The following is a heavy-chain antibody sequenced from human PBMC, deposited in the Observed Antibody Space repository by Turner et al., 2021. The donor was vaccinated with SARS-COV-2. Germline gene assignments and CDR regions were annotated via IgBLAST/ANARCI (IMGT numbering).Heavy chain of an antibody. Sequence: VQLVESGGGGVQPGRFLRLSCAVSGFTFSSYAMHWVRQAPGKGLEWVAGISYDGSNKYYADSVKGRFTISRDNSKNTLYLQMNSLRAEDTAVYYCARDLGDEPDYWGQGTLVTVSS. CDR3: ARDLGDEPDY. CDR1: GFTFSSYA. V-gene: IGHV3-30-3*01. CDR2: ISYDGSNK. D-gene: IGHD2-21*01. J-gene: IGHJ4*02.